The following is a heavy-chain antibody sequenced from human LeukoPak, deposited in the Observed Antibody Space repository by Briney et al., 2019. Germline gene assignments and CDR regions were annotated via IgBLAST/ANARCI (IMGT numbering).Heavy chain of an antibody. Sequence: PGGSLRLSCAASGFTFSSYGMHWVRQAPGKGLEWVAVISYDGSNKYYADSVKGRFTISRDNSKNTLYLQMNSLRAEETAVYYCAKIGYNYYGSGSYYFPSWFDPWGQGTLVTVSS. CDR3: AKIGYNYYGSGSYYFPSWFDP. D-gene: IGHD3-10*01. J-gene: IGHJ5*02. CDR2: ISYDGSNK. V-gene: IGHV3-30*18. CDR1: GFTFSSYG.